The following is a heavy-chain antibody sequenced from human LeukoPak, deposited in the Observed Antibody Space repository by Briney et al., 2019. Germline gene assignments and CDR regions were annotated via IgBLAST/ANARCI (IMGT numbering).Heavy chain of an antibody. Sequence: ASVKVSCKASGYTFTGYYMHWVRQAPGQGLEWMGWMNPNSGNTGYAQKFQGRVTMTRNTSISTAYMELSSLRSEDTAVYYCARSVRLRFSDYWGQGTLVTVSS. CDR2: MNPNSGNT. V-gene: IGHV1-8*02. D-gene: IGHD5-12*01. J-gene: IGHJ4*02. CDR1: GYTFTGYY. CDR3: ARSVRLRFSDY.